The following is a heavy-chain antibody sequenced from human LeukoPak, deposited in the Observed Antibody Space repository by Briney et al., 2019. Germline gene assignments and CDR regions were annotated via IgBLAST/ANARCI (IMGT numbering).Heavy chain of an antibody. J-gene: IGHJ4*02. D-gene: IGHD5-18*01. CDR3: ARPRGYSYGPRGASDY. V-gene: IGHV4-34*01. Sequence: SETLSLTCAVYGGSFSGYYWSWIRQPPGKGLEWIGEINRSGSTNYNPSLKSRVTISVDTSKNQFSLKLSSVTAADTAVYYCARPRGYSYGPRGASDYWGRGTLVTVSS. CDR2: INRSGST. CDR1: GGSFSGYY.